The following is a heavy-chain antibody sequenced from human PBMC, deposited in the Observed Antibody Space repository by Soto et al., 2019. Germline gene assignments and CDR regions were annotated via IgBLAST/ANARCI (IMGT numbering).Heavy chain of an antibody. V-gene: IGHV3-13*01. CDR2: IGTAGDT. CDR1: GFTFSSYD. D-gene: IGHD3-16*01. Sequence: GSLRLSCAASGFTFSSYDMHWARQATGKGLEWVSAIGTAGDTYYPGSVKGRFTISRENAKNSLYLQMNSLRAEDTAVYYCARGKRGGYYYGMDVWGQGTTVTVSS. J-gene: IGHJ6*02. CDR3: ARGKRGGYYYGMDV.